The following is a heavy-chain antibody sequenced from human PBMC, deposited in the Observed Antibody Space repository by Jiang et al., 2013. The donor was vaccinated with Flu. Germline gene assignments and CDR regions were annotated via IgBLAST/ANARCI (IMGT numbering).Heavy chain of an antibody. CDR2: IDYSGST. J-gene: IGHJ4*02. CDR1: GGSISSYY. Sequence: GSGLVKPSETLSLTCTVSGGSISSYYWSWIRQPPGKGLEWIGYIDYSGSTNYNPSLKSRVAISIDTSKNHFSLKLSSVTAADTAVYYCARGGVATMYYVYWGQGTLVTVSS. CDR3: ARGGVATMYYVY. D-gene: IGHD5-12*01. V-gene: IGHV4-59*01.